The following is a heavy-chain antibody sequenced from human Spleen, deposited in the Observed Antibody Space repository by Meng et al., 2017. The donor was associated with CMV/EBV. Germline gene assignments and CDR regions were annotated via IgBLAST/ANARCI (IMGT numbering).Heavy chain of an antibody. Sequence: GESLKISCTASGFVFGSYTVNWVRQAPGKGLEWVSSISASTTDIYYADSVRGRFTISRDNAKNSLFLQMNFLRAEDTAVYYCARDFNYYYDTHAYHYEDFWGQGTLVTVSS. CDR3: ARDFNYYYDTHAYHYEDF. D-gene: IGHD3-22*01. V-gene: IGHV3-21*01. CDR2: ISASTTDI. J-gene: IGHJ4*02. CDR1: GFVFGSYT.